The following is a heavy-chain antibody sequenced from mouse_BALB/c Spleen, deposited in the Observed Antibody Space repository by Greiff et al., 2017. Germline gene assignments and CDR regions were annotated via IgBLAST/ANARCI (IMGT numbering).Heavy chain of an antibody. Sequence: VKVVESGPGLVAPSQSLSITCTVSGFSLSRYSVHWVRQPPGKGLEWLGMIWGGGSTDYNSALKSRLSISKDNSKSQVFLKMNSLQTDDTAMYYCARKGGDDGYYGGFAYWGQGTLVTVSA. J-gene: IGHJ3*01. D-gene: IGHD2-3*01. CDR1: GFSLSRYS. CDR3: ARKGGDDGYYGGFAY. CDR2: IWGGGST. V-gene: IGHV2-6-4*01.